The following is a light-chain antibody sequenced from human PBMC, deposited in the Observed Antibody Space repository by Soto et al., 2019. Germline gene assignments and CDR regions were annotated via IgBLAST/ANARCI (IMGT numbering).Light chain of an antibody. CDR2: KAS. J-gene: IGKJ1*01. CDR1: QSISTW. CDR3: QQYDNYRT. V-gene: IGKV1-5*03. Sequence: DIQMTQSPSTLSASVGDSVTITCRASQSISTWLAWYQQKPGKAPKLLIYKASSLESGVPSRFSGSGSGTEFTLTISSLQPDDFATYYCQQYDNYRTFGQGTKVEMK.